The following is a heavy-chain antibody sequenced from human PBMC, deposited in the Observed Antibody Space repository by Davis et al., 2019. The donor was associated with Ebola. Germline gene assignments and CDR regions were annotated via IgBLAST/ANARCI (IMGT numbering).Heavy chain of an antibody. Sequence: GESLKISCAASEFTFSRHGMHWVRQAPGKGLEWVAVVSYDPITTYYAESVQGRFTVSRDNFRHTLYLQMDSLRPEDTAVYYCAKEEGRRGQWMPHFDHWGQGTLVTVSS. CDR2: VSYDPITT. CDR3: AKEEGRRGQWMPHFDH. V-gene: IGHV3-30*18. J-gene: IGHJ4*02. CDR1: EFTFSRHG. D-gene: IGHD3-10*01.